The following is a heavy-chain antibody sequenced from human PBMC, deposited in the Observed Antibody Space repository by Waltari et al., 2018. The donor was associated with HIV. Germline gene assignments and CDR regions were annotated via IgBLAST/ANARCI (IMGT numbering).Heavy chain of an antibody. CDR2: IYSGGST. D-gene: IGHD3-10*01. J-gene: IGHJ6*02. V-gene: IGHV3-53*01. Sequence: EVQLVESGGGLIQPGGSLRLSCAASGFTVSSNYMSWVRTAPGKGLEWVSVIYSGGSTYYADSVKGRFTISRDNSKNTLYLQMNSLRAEDTAVYYCALWFGELRPDYYYYYGMDVWGQGTTVTVSS. CDR1: GFTVSSNY. CDR3: ALWFGELRPDYYYYYGMDV.